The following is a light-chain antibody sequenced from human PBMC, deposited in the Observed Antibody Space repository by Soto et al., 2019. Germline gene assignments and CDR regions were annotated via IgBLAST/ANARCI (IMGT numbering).Light chain of an antibody. CDR1: GCSSGAGSD. V-gene: IGLV1-40*01. CDR3: GSYASTNPYG. CDR2: ANT. J-gene: IGLJ1*01. Sequence: QSLLTQPPSVSGAPGQRVTISCTGSGCSSGAGSDVHWYRQLPGAAPKLLIYANTNRPSGVPDRFSGSKSGTSASLAITGLQDEDEDDYYCGSYASTNPYGFSTRPQITV.